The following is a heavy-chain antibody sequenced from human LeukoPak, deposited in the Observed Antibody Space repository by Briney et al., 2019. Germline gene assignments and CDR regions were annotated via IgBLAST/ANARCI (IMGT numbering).Heavy chain of an antibody. J-gene: IGHJ5*02. CDR1: GFTFSSYG. CDR2: ISYDGSNK. V-gene: IGHV3-30*03. Sequence: PGGSLRLSCAASGFTFSSYGMHWVRQAPGKGLEWVAVISYDGSNKYYADSVKGRFTISRGNSKNTLYLQMNSLRAEDTAVYYCARALPAAWGQGTLVTVSS. CDR3: ARALPAA.